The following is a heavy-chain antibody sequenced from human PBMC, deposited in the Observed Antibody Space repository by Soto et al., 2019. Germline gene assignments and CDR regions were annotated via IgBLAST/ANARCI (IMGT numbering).Heavy chain of an antibody. D-gene: IGHD6-19*01. CDR2: IYYSGST. CDR1: GGSISSYY. CDR3: AREPGCSSGWYNFDY. Sequence: ASETLSLTCTVSGGSISSYYWSWIRQPPGKGLEWIGYIYYSGSTNYNPSLKSRVTISVDTSKNQFSLKLSSVTAADTAVYYCAREPGCSSGWYNFDYWGQGTLVTVSS. V-gene: IGHV4-59*01. J-gene: IGHJ4*02.